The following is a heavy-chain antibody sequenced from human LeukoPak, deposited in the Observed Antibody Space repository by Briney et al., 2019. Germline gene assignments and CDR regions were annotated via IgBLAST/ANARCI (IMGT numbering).Heavy chain of an antibody. CDR2: ISGDGTII. Sequence: GGSLRLSCAASGFTLIDYMSWIRQTPGKGLEWVSYISGDGTIIYYADSVKGRFTISRDNAKNSLYLQINSLRAEDTAVYYCARDFYNGGHDVWGQGTLVTVSS. CDR1: GFTLIDY. CDR3: ARDFYNGGHDV. J-gene: IGHJ3*01. D-gene: IGHD3-10*01. V-gene: IGHV3-11*01.